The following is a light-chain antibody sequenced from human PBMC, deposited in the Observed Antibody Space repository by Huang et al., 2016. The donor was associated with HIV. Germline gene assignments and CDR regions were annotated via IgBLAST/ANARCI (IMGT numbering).Light chain of an antibody. CDR3: QQYHNWPYT. J-gene: IGKJ2*01. CDR2: GAS. V-gene: IGKV3-15*01. Sequence: EIIMTQSPATLSLSPGEGASPSCRANQSVATNLAWYLHRPGQSPMLLIFGASTRASGLPGRFSGSGSGTQFTLTVSGLQSEDFAVYYCQQYHNWPYTFGQGTKLEI. CDR1: QSVATN.